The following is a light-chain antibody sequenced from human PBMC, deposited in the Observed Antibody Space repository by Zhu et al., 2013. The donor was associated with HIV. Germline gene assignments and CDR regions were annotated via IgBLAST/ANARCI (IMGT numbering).Light chain of an antibody. CDR3: QQYGRSFTWA. CDR1: QSVANNY. J-gene: IGKJ1*01. V-gene: IGKV3-20*01. CDR2: GAS. Sequence: EIVLTQSPGTLSLPPGERVSLSCGASQSVANNYVAWYQHRPGQAPRLLIYGASNRPAGVADRFSGSGSGTDFTLTISRLEPEDFGLYFCQQYGRSFTWAFGQGTKVEIK.